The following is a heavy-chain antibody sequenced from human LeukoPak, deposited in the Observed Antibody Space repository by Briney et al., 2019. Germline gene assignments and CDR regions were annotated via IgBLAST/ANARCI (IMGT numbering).Heavy chain of an antibody. Sequence: SVKVSCKASGGTFSSYAISWVRQAPGQGLEWMGRIIPIFGTANYAQKFQGRVTITTDESTSTAYMELSSLRSEDTAVYYCARAVFPSMIVVVNLNYYYYYMDVWGKGTTVTVSS. CDR1: GGTFSSYA. J-gene: IGHJ6*03. CDR3: ARAVFPSMIVVVNLNYYYYYMDV. V-gene: IGHV1-69*05. D-gene: IGHD3-22*01. CDR2: IIPIFGTA.